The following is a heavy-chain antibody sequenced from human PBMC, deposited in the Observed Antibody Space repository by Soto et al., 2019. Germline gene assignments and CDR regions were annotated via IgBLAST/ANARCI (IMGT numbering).Heavy chain of an antibody. D-gene: IGHD5-18*01. J-gene: IGHJ6*02. V-gene: IGHV4-34*01. CDR1: GGSFSGYY. CDR3: ARARGYSYGYHYYYGMDV. Sequence: FNPSETLSLTCAVYGGSFSGYYWSWIRQPPGKGLEWIGEINHSGSTNYNPSLKSRVTISVDTSKNQFSLKLSSVTAADTAVYYCARARGYSYGYHYYYGMDVWGQGTTVTVSS. CDR2: INHSGST.